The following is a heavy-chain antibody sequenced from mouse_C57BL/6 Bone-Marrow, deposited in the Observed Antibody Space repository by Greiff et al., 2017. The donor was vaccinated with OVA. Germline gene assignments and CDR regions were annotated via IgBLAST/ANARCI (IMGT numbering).Heavy chain of an antibody. CDR2: IDPSDSYT. CDR3: ARGDLLFYDGYSHWYFDV. CDR1: GYTFTSYW. J-gene: IGHJ1*03. D-gene: IGHD2-3*01. Sequence: VQLQQPGAELVMPGASVKLSCKASGYTFTSYWMHWVKQRPGQGLEWIGEIDPSDSYTNYNQKFKGKSTLTVDKSSSTAYMQLSSLTAEDSAVYYCARGDLLFYDGYSHWYFDVWGTGTTVTVSS. V-gene: IGHV1-69*01.